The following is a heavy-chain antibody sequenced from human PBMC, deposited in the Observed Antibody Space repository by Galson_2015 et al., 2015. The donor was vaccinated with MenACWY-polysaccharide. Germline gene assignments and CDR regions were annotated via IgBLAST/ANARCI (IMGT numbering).Heavy chain of an antibody. V-gene: IGHV3-30*18. CDR1: GFTFSSYG. D-gene: IGHD5-18*01. Sequence: SLRLSCAASGFTFSSYGMHWVRQAPGKGLEWEAVISYAGSNNYCADSVKGRFTISRDNSKNTLYLQMTSLRAEDTAVYYCTKDPYSYGYWDYYYYGMDGWVQWTTVAVSS. CDR3: TKDPYSYGYWDYYYYGMDG. J-gene: IGHJ6*02. CDR2: ISYAGSNN.